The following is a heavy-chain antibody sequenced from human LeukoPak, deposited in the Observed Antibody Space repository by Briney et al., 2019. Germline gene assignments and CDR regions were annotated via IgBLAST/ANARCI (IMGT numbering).Heavy chain of an antibody. CDR1: GYTFTGYY. V-gene: IGHV1-2*02. Sequence: ASVKVSCKASGYTFTGYYMHWVRQAPGQGLEWMGWINPNSGGTNYAQKFQGRVTMTRDTSISTAYMELSRLRSDDTAAYYCARAIQRSRDSSGYYSFFDYWGQGTLVTVSS. CDR2: INPNSGGT. J-gene: IGHJ4*02. CDR3: ARAIQRSRDSSGYYSFFDY. D-gene: IGHD3-22*01.